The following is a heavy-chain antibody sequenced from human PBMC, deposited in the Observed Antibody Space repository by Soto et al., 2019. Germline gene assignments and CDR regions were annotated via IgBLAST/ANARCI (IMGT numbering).Heavy chain of an antibody. Sequence: GGSLRLSCSASGFTFSNYPMHWVRQAPGKGLEYVSTIDSNGGSAYYTDSVKGRFTISRNNSKNTLYLQISSLGTEDTAAYYCVKTRVAVTALRCCFYGMDVCGQGTTLPV. J-gene: IGHJ6*02. CDR1: GFTFSNYP. CDR2: IDSNGGSA. CDR3: VKTRVAVTALRCCFYGMDV. D-gene: IGHD2-15*01. V-gene: IGHV3-64D*06.